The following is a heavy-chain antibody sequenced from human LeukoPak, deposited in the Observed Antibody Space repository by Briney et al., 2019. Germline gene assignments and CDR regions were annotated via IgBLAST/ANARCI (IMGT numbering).Heavy chain of an antibody. CDR1: GGSISSYY. CDR2: IYTSGST. V-gene: IGHV4-4*07. D-gene: IGHD6-13*01. CDR3: ARGGGIAGTYYMDV. Sequence: SETLSLTCTVSGGSISSYYWSWIRQPAGKGLEWIGRIYTSGSTNYNPSLESRVTMSVDTSKNQFSLKLSSVTAADTAVYYCARGGGIAGTYYMDVWGKGTTVTVSS. J-gene: IGHJ6*03.